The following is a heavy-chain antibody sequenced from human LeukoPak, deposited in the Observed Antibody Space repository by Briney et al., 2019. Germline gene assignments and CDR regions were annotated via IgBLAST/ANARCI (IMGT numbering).Heavy chain of an antibody. CDR1: GFTLCSYA. V-gene: IGHV3-23*01. CDR3: AKEAYSNFDY. CDR2: IRDSGGNT. J-gene: IGHJ4*02. D-gene: IGHD4-11*01. Sequence: PGGSLRLSCAASGFTLCSYAMSWVRQAPGKGLEWVSGIRDSGGNTYYADSVKGRFTISRDNSKNTLYLQMNSLRAEDTAVYYCAKEAYSNFDYWGQGTLVTVSS.